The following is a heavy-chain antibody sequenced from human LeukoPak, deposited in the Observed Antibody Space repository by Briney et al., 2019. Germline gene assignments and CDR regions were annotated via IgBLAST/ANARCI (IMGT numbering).Heavy chain of an antibody. J-gene: IGHJ4*02. D-gene: IGHD1-1*01. CDR2: IRYDGSNK. V-gene: IGHV3-30*02. CDR1: TFTVSSNY. Sequence: PGGSLRLSCAASTFTVSSNYMSWVRQAPGKGLEWVAFIRYDGSNKYYADSVKGRFTISRDNSKNTLYLQMNSLRAEDTAVYYCAKDLLEPYYFDYWGQGTLVTVSS. CDR3: AKDLLEPYYFDY.